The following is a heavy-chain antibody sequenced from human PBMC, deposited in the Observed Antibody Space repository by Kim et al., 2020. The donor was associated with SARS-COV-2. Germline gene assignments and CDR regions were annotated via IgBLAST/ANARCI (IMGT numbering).Heavy chain of an antibody. V-gene: IGHV4-31*03. CDR1: GGSISSGGYY. Sequence: SETLSLTCTVSGGSISSGGYYWSWIRQHPGKGLEWIGYIYYSGSTYYNPSLKSRVTISVDTSKNQFSLKLSSVTAADTAVYYCARAGKMGGGSWGDYYYYGMDVWGQGTTVTVSS. J-gene: IGHJ6*02. CDR3: ARAGKMGGGSWGDYYYYGMDV. D-gene: IGHD2-15*01. CDR2: IYYSGST.